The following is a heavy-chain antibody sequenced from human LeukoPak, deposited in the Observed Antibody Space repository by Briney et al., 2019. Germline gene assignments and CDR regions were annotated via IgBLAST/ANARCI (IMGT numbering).Heavy chain of an antibody. V-gene: IGHV3-7*01. J-gene: IGHJ4*02. CDR2: IKQDGTEK. CDR1: GFTFSSYW. D-gene: IGHD2-15*01. Sequence: GGSLRLSCAASGFTFSSYWMSWVRQAPGKGLEWVANIKQDGTEKNYVDSVKGRFTISRDNAKNSLYLQMNSLRAEDTAVYYCARVVSCSGGSCYFFDYWGQGTLVTVSS. CDR3: ARVVSCSGGSCYFFDY.